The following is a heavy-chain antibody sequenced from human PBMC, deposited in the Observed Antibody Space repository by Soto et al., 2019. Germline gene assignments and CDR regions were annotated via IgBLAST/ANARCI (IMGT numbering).Heavy chain of an antibody. D-gene: IGHD4-4*01. V-gene: IGHV4-39*01. Sequence: PSETLSLTCIVSSGSITISSYYWGWIRQPPGNGLQWIGSIYYSGSTYYNPSLKSRVTISVDTAKNRFSLNLRSVTAADTAVYYCEGEGNYDWFDPWGQGTLVTVSS. CDR1: SGSITISSYY. CDR3: EGEGNYDWFDP. CDR2: IYYSGST. J-gene: IGHJ5*02.